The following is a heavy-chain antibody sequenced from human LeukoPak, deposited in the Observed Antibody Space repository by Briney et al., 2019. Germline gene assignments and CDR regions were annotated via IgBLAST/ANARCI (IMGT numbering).Heavy chain of an antibody. D-gene: IGHD3-10*01. Sequence: GGSLRLSWAASGFTFSSYAMHWVRQAPGKGLEWVAVISYDGSNKYYADSVKGRFTISRDNSKNTLYLQMNSLRAEDTAVYYCASNGRKVGVRGVIAPYFDYWGQGTLVTVSS. CDR1: GFTFSSYA. CDR2: ISYDGSNK. J-gene: IGHJ4*02. CDR3: ASNGRKVGVRGVIAPYFDY. V-gene: IGHV3-30*04.